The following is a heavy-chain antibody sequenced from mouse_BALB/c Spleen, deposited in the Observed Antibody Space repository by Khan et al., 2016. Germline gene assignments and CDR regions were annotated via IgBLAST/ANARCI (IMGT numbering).Heavy chain of an antibody. D-gene: IGHD2-13*01. Sequence: QVTLKESGPGLLQPSQTLSLTCSFSGYSLSTSGMSVSWIRQPSGKGLEWLAHIYCDDDKRYNPSLKSRPIISKDTYSKQVFLKITSVDTAATATYCCAADDSFAYWGQGTLITVSA. V-gene: IGHV8-12*01. CDR2: IYCDDDK. J-gene: IGHJ3*01. CDR3: AADDSFAY. CDR1: GYSLSTSGMS.